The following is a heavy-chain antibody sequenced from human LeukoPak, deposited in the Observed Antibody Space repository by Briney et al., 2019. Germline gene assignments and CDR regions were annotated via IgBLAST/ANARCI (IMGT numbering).Heavy chain of an antibody. CDR2: IYTSGST. Sequence: PSETLSLTCTVSGGSISSYYWSWIRQPAGKGLEWIGRIYTSGSTNYNPSLKSRVTMSVDTSKNQFSLRLTSVTAADTAVYYCARDQVRSLQPGSYDSWGQGILVTVSS. CDR1: GGSISSYY. CDR3: ARDQVRSLQPGSYDS. D-gene: IGHD3-10*01. J-gene: IGHJ4*02. V-gene: IGHV4-4*07.